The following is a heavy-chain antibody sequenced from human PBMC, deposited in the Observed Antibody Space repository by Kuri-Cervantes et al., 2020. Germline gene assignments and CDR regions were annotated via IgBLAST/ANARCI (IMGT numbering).Heavy chain of an antibody. V-gene: IGHV3-21*04. Sequence: ETLSLTCAASGFTFSSYGMHWVRQAPGKGLEWVSSISSSSSYIYYADSVKGRFTISRDNAKNSLYLQMNSLRAEDTAVYYCAKVRRVNYYFDYWGQGTLVTVSS. J-gene: IGHJ4*02. CDR3: AKVRRVNYYFDY. CDR1: GFTFSSYG. D-gene: IGHD1-20*01. CDR2: ISSSSSYI.